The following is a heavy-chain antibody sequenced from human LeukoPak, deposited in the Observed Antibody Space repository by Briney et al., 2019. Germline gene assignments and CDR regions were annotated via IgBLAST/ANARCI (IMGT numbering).Heavy chain of an antibody. D-gene: IGHD6-13*01. V-gene: IGHV4-61*01. Sequence: SETLSLTCTVSGGSISSSSYYWSWIRQPPGKGLEWIGYMYHSGSTNYNPSLKSRVTISVDTSKNQFSLKLSSVTAADTAVYYCARHSAHSSTNDAFDIWGQGTMVTVSS. CDR1: GGSISSSSYY. J-gene: IGHJ3*02. CDR3: ARHSAHSSTNDAFDI. CDR2: MYHSGST.